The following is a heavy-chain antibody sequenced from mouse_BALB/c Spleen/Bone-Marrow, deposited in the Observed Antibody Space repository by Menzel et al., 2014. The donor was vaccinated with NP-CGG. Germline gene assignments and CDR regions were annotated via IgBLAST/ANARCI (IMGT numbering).Heavy chain of an antibody. J-gene: IGHJ2*01. D-gene: IGHD1-1*01. Sequence: VKLMESGREVVRPGVSVKISCKGSGYTFTDYAMHWVKQSHAKSLEWIGVISTYNGNTNYNQKFNGKATMTLDKSSSTAYMELARLTSEDSAIYYYARNPYGNTWYFDYWGQGTTLTVSS. V-gene: IGHV1S137*01. CDR2: ISTYNGNT. CDR3: ARNPYGNTWYFDY. CDR1: GYTFTDYA.